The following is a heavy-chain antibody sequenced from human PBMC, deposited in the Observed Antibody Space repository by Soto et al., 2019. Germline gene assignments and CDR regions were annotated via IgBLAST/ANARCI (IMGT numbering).Heavy chain of an antibody. CDR3: ARTELRFLEWLSDPGFDY. CDR1: GGSFSGYY. CDR2: INHSGST. V-gene: IGHV4-34*01. D-gene: IGHD3-3*01. J-gene: IGHJ4*02. Sequence: SETLSLTCAVYGGSFSGYYWSWIRQPPGKGLEWIGEINHSGSTNYNPSLKSRVTISVDTSKNQFSLKLSSVTAADTAVYYCARTELRFLEWLSDPGFDYWGQGTLVTVSS.